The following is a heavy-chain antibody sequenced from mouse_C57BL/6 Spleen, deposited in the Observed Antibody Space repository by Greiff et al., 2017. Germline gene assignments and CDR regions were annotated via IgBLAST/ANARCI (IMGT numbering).Heavy chain of an antibody. D-gene: IGHD2-1*01. V-gene: IGHV1-64*01. CDR2: IHPNSGST. CDR1: GYTFTSYW. CDR3: AREGYGNYWFAY. Sequence: QVQLKQPGAELVKPGASVKLSCKASGYTFTSYWMHWVKQRPGQGLEWIGMIHPNSGSTNYNEKFKSKATLTVDKSSSTAYMQLSSLTSEDSAVYYCAREGYGNYWFAYWGQGTLVTVSA. J-gene: IGHJ3*01.